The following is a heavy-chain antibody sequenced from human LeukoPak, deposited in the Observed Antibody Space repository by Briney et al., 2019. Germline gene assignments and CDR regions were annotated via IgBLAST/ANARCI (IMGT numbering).Heavy chain of an antibody. CDR3: ARDGGRYSFDY. Sequence: GRSLRLSCAASGFIFSTYGMHWVRQAPGKGLEWVAVIWDDGSNKKYADSVKGRVTISRDNSQNTLHLQMNSLRAEDTAIYYCARDGGRYSFDYWGQGTLVTVSS. J-gene: IGHJ4*02. V-gene: IGHV3-33*01. CDR2: IWDDGSNK. CDR1: GFIFSTYG. D-gene: IGHD3-16*01.